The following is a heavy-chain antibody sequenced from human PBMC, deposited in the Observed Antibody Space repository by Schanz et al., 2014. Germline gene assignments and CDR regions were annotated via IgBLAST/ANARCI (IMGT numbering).Heavy chain of an antibody. D-gene: IGHD4-17*01. V-gene: IGHV1-69*08. CDR3: ARGYGDSPTDF. J-gene: IGHJ4*02. Sequence: QVQLVQSGAEVKKPGSSMKVSCKASGGTFNSYTINWVRQAPGQGLEWMGWINAGTGNTEYSQKFQGRVTITADRSTSTAYMELSSLRSEDTAVYYCARGYGDSPTDFWGQGTLVTVSS. CDR2: INAGTGNT. CDR1: GGTFNSYT.